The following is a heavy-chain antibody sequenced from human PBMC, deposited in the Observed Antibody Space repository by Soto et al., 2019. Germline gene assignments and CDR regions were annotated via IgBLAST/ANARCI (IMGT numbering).Heavy chain of an antibody. CDR1: GESISSGGYY. J-gene: IGHJ4*02. D-gene: IGHD6-6*01. CDR3: ARASSSSSAADY. Sequence: QVQLQESGPGLVKPSQTLSLTCSVSGESISSGGYYWGWIRHHPGKGLEWIGYIYDSESDYYNPSLKSRVTISMDTSKNHFAMRLSSETAADTAVYYCARASSSSSAADYWGQGTLATVSS. V-gene: IGHV4-31*03. CDR2: IYDSESD.